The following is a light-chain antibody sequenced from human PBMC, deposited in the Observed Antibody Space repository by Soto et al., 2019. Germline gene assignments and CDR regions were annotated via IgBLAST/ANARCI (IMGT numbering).Light chain of an antibody. CDR1: QSISSW. Sequence: DIQMTQSPSTLSASVGDRVTITCRASQSISSWLAWYQRKPGKAPKLLIYDASSLESGVPSRFSGSGSGTEFTLTISSLQPDDFATYYRQLLETFDQGTKV. J-gene: IGKJ1*01. V-gene: IGKV1-5*01. CDR2: DAS. CDR3: QLLET.